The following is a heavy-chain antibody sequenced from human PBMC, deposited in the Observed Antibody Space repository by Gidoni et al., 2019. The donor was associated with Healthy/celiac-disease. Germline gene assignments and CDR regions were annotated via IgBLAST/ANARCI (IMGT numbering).Heavy chain of an antibody. J-gene: IGHJ4*02. CDR2: INHSGST. D-gene: IGHD6-19*01. CDR3: ARGQAGGHSSVYAYYFDY. CDR1: GGSFSGYY. V-gene: IGHV4-34*01. Sequence: QVQLQQWGAGLLKPSETLSLTCAVYGGSFSGYYWSWIRQPPGKGLEWIGEINHSGSTNYNPSLKSRVTISVDTSNNQFSLKLSSVTAADTAVYYCARGQAGGHSSVYAYYFDYWGQGTLVTVSS.